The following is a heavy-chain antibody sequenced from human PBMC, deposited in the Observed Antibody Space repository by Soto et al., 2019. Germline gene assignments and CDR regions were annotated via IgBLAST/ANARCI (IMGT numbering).Heavy chain of an antibody. D-gene: IGHD3-16*01. V-gene: IGHV6-1*01. CDR1: GDGISSNSAA. CDR3: PRDLGRPEE. CDR2: TYYRSKWYN. Sequence: SHTRLPICSISGDGISSNSAASHCIRQSPSRGLEWLGRTYYRSKWYNDYAVSVKSRITINPDTSKNQFSLHLDSVTPDDTAVLNGPRDLGRPEEWGKGT. J-gene: IGHJ1*01.